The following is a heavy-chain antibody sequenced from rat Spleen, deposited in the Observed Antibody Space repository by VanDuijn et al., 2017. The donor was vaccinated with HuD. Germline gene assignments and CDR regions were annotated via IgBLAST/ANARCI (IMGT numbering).Heavy chain of an antibody. CDR2: VSYDGSSS. CDR1: GFTFRDYY. Sequence: EVQLVESGGGLVQPGRSLKLSCAASGFTFRDYYMAWVRQAPTKGLEWVATVSYDGSSSYYRDSVKGRFTISRDNAKSTLYLQMDSLRSEDTATYYCARHGSDNNWGPYNWF. D-gene: IGHD1-10*01. J-gene: IGHJ3*01. CDR3: ARHGSDNNWGPYNWF. V-gene: IGHV5-7*01.